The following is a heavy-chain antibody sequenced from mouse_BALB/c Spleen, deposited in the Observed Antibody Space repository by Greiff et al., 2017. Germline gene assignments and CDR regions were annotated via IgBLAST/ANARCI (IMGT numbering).Heavy chain of an antibody. Sequence: QVQLQQSGAELVKPGASVKLSCKASGYTFTSYYMYWVKQRPGQGLEWIGEINPSNGGTNFNEKFKSKATLTVDKSSSTAYMQLSSLTSEDSAVYYCTRRDYDGYYWYAMDYWGQGTSVTVSS. J-gene: IGHJ4*01. CDR1: GYTFTSYY. D-gene: IGHD2-3*01. V-gene: IGHV1S81*02. CDR2: INPSNGGT. CDR3: TRRDYDGYYWYAMDY.